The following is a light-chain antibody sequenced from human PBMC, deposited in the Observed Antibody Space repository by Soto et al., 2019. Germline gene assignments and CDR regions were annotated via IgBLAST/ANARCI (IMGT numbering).Light chain of an antibody. V-gene: IGKV3-15*01. CDR3: QQYNNLPPWT. CDR2: GAS. Sequence: EIVMTQSPATLSVSPGERATLSCRASQSVSSNLAWYQQKPGQAPRLLIYGASTRATGIPARFSGSGSGTAFNLTISSLQSEEFAVYYCQQYNNLPPWTFGQGTKVEIK. J-gene: IGKJ1*01. CDR1: QSVSSN.